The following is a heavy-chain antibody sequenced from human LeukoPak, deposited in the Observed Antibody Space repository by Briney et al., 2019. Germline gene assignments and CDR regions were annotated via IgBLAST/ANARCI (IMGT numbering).Heavy chain of an antibody. Sequence: ASVKVSCKASGYTFTGYYMHWVRQAPGQGLEWMGWINTNTGNPTYAQGFTGRFVFSLDTSVSTAYLQISSLKAEDTAVYYCARRAWGTTVTTLDYWGQGTLVTVSS. J-gene: IGHJ4*02. CDR3: ARRAWGTTVTTLDY. V-gene: IGHV7-4-1*02. CDR2: INTNTGNP. D-gene: IGHD4-17*01. CDR1: GYTFTGYY.